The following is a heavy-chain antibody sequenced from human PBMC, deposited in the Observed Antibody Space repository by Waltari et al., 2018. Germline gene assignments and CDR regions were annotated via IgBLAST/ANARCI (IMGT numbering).Heavy chain of an antibody. Sequence: QVQLVQSGAEVRKPGPSVKVSCKPSGAPFSSYPIGGVRQAPGQGLEWMGGIIPILGIANYAQKFQGRVTITADESTSTAYMELSSLRSEDTAVYYCARGYGDYYYYYMDVWGKGTTVTVSS. CDR2: IIPILGIA. CDR1: GAPFSSYP. V-gene: IGHV1-69*04. D-gene: IGHD4-17*01. CDR3: ARGYGDYYYYYMDV. J-gene: IGHJ6*03.